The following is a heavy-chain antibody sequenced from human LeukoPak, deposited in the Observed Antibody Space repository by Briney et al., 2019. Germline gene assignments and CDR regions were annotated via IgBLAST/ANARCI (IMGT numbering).Heavy chain of an antibody. CDR2: IRYDGSNK. Sequence: GGSLRLSCAASGFIFGDYGMQWVRQAPGKWLEWVSFIRYDGSNKYYPDSVRGRFTISRDNSKNTLYLQMNSLRAEDTAVYYCARATSSVGTVYWGQGTLVTVSS. CDR3: ARATSSVGTVY. J-gene: IGHJ4*02. D-gene: IGHD7-27*01. CDR1: GFIFGDYG. V-gene: IGHV3-30*02.